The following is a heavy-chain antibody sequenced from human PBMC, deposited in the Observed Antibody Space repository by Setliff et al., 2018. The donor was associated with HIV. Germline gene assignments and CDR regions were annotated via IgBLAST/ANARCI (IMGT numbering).Heavy chain of an antibody. CDR2: IKYDETNK. CDR1: GFTFSNYG. Sequence: GGSLRLSCAASGFTFSNYGVHWVRQAPGKGLEWVASIKYDETNKYYSDSVKGRFTISRDTSKNTLFLQINSLRPEDTAVYYCARISVASRYNSDMDVWGKGTTVTVSS. V-gene: IGHV3-30*02. J-gene: IGHJ6*03. D-gene: IGHD5-12*01. CDR3: ARISVASRYNSDMDV.